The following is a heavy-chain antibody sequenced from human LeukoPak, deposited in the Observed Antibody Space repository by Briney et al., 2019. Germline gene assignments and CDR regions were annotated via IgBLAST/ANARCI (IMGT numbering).Heavy chain of an antibody. D-gene: IGHD2-15*01. CDR3: ARGYCSGGSCYSPFDY. Sequence: SETLSLTCAVSGGSISSGGYSWSWIRQPPGKGLEWIGYIYHSGSTYYNPSLKSRVTISVGRSKNQFSLKLSSVTAADTAVYYCARGYCSGGSCYSPFDYWGQGTLVTVSS. J-gene: IGHJ4*02. CDR2: IYHSGST. V-gene: IGHV4-30-2*01. CDR1: GGSISSGGYS.